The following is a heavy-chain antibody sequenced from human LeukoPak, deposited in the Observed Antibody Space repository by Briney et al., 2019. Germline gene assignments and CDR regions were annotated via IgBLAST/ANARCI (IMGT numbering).Heavy chain of an antibody. J-gene: IGHJ4*02. CDR2: INSDGSST. V-gene: IGHV3-74*01. CDR3: AKWRATHPDLDFDY. Sequence: GGSLRLSCAASGFTFSSYWMHWVRQAPGKGLVWVSRINSDGSSTSYADSVKGRFTISRGNAKNTLYLQMNSLRAEDTAVYYCAKWRATHPDLDFDYWGQGTLVTVSS. CDR1: GFTFSSYW. D-gene: IGHD2-15*01.